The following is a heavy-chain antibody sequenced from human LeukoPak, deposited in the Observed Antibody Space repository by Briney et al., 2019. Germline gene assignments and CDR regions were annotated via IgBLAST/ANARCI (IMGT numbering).Heavy chain of an antibody. V-gene: IGHV1-69-2*01. CDR3: VPDTAMGPFDY. CDR2: VDPEDGET. D-gene: IGHD5-18*01. J-gene: IGHJ4*02. Sequence: GASVKVSCKASGYTFTDYYMHWVQQAPGKGLEWMGRVDPEDGETIYAEKFQGRVTITADTSTDTAYMELSSLRSEDTAVYYCVPDTAMGPFDYWGQGTLVTVSS. CDR1: GYTFTDYY.